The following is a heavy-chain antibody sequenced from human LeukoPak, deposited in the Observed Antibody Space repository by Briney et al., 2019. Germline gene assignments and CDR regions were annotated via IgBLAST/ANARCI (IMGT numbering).Heavy chain of an antibody. CDR2: IIPIFGTA. Sequence: ASVKVSCKASGGTFSSYAISWVRQAPGQGLEWMGGIIPIFGTANYAQKFQRRVTITTDESTSTAYMELSSLRSEDTAVYYCAREAGDIVVVPAASPLNWFDPWGQGTLVTVSS. CDR1: GGTFSSYA. V-gene: IGHV1-69*05. J-gene: IGHJ5*02. D-gene: IGHD2-2*01. CDR3: AREAGDIVVVPAASPLNWFDP.